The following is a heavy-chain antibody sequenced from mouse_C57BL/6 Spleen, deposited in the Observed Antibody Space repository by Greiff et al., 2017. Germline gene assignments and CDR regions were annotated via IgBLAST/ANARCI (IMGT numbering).Heavy chain of an antibody. CDR2: IDPSDSET. V-gene: IGHV1-52*01. J-gene: IGHJ2*01. D-gene: IGHD1-1*01. Sequence: QVQLQQPGAELVRPGSSVKLSCKASGYTFTSYWMHWVKQRPIQGLEWIGNIDPSDSETHYNQKFKDKATLTVDKSSSTAYMQLSSLTSEDSAVYYCAREIRAYYYGSSYGFGYWGQGTTLTVSS. CDR3: AREIRAYYYGSSYGFGY. CDR1: GYTFTSYW.